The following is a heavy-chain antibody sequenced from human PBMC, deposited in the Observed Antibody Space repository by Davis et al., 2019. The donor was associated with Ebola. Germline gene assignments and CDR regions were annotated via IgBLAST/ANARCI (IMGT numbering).Heavy chain of an antibody. CDR3: AREDSKISPLFVIPAAIGAFDI. J-gene: IGHJ3*02. CDR1: GGSISSSSYY. CDR2: IYYSGST. Sequence: SETLSLTCTVSGGSISSSSYYWGWIRQPPGKGLEWIGSIYYSGSTYYNPSLKSRVTISVDTSKNQFSLKLSSVTAADTAVYYCAREDSKISPLFVIPAAIGAFDIWGQGTMVTVSS. D-gene: IGHD2-2*01. V-gene: IGHV4-39*07.